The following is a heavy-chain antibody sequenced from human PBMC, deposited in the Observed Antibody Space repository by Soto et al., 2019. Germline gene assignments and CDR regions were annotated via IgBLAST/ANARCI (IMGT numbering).Heavy chain of an antibody. V-gene: IGHV1-69*12. CDR2: IIPIFGTT. Sequence: QVQLVQSGAEVKKPGSSVKVSCKASGGTFSRYAISWVRQAPGQGLEWMGGIIPIFGTTNYAQKFQGRVTITADESTTTAYMELSTLRSEDTAVYYCARHSYDSSGYYRYYFHYLGQGALVTVSS. D-gene: IGHD3-22*01. CDR3: ARHSYDSSGYYRYYFHY. CDR1: GGTFSRYA. J-gene: IGHJ4*02.